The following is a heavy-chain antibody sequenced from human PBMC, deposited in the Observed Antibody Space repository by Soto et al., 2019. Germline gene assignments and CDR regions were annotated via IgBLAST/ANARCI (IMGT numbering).Heavy chain of an antibody. CDR2: ISGSGGST. D-gene: IGHD3-9*01. CDR3: AKDRKGYDILTGYAPDAFDI. V-gene: IGHV3-23*01. J-gene: IGHJ3*02. Sequence: HPGGSLRLSCAASGFTFSSYAMSWVRQAPGKGLEWVSAISGSGGSTYYADSVKGRFTISRDNSKNTLYLQMNSLRAEDTAVYYCAKDRKGYDILTGYAPDAFDIWGQGTMVTVSS. CDR1: GFTFSSYA.